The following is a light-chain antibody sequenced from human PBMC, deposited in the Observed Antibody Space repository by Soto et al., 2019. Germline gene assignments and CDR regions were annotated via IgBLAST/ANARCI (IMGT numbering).Light chain of an antibody. V-gene: IGKV3-15*01. CDR3: QQYDNWPPVT. Sequence: EIVMTQSPATLSVSPGERATLSCRASQSVSSNLAWYQQKPGQAPRLLIYGTSTRATGIPARFSGSGSGTEFTLTISSLQSEDFAVYYCQQYDNWPPVTFRQGTRLEIK. CDR1: QSVSSN. J-gene: IGKJ5*01. CDR2: GTS.